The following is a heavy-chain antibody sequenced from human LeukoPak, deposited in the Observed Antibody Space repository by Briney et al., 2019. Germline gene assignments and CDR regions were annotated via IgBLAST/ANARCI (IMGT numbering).Heavy chain of an antibody. J-gene: IGHJ4*02. CDR1: GFTFSTYG. V-gene: IGHV3-23*01. D-gene: IGHD6-19*01. CDR3: VKERYISGWSDSFHF. CDR2: VSGSGDDT. Sequence: GRSLRLSCAASGFTFSTYGMSWVRQAPGKGLEWVSSVSGSGDDTYYADSVKGRFTISRENSEDTLYMQMNSLRADDTAVYYCVKERYISGWSDSFHFWGQGTLVTVSS.